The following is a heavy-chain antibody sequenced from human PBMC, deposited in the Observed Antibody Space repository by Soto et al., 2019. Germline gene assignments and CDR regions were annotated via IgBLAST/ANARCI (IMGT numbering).Heavy chain of an antibody. Sequence: GGSIRLPCAASGFTFINAWMSWVRQAPGKGLEWVGRIKSKTDGGTTDYAAPVKGRFTISRDDSKNTLYLQMNSLKTEDTAVYYCTTDITLKGTMIVVVSSSWFDPWGQGTLVTVSS. J-gene: IGHJ5*02. CDR1: GFTFINAW. CDR3: TTDITLKGTMIVVVSSSWFDP. V-gene: IGHV3-15*07. CDR2: IKSKTDGGTT. D-gene: IGHD3-22*01.